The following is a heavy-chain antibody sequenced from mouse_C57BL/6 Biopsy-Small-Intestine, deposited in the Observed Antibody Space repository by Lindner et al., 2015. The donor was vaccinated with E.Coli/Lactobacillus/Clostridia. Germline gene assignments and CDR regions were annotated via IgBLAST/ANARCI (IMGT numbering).Heavy chain of an antibody. CDR2: ISSGSSTI. CDR3: ARDRYYFDY. V-gene: IGHV5-17*01. J-gene: IGHJ2*01. Sequence: VQLQESGGGLVKPGGSLKLSCAASGFTFSDYGMHWVRQAPEKGLEWIAFISSGSSTIYYADTVKGRFTISRDNAKNTLFLQMTSLRSEDMAMYYCARDRYYFDYWGQGTILTVSS. CDR1: GFTFSDYG.